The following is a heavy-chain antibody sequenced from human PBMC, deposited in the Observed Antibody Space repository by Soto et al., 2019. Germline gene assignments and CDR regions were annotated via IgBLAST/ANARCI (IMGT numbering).Heavy chain of an antibody. CDR1: GGSFSGYY. Sequence: SETLSLTCAVYGGSFSGYYWSWIRQPPGKGLEWIGEINHSGSTNYNPSLKSRVTISVDTSKNQFSLKLSSVTAADTAVYYCARGCSGGSCYQFDYWGQGTLVTVSS. CDR2: INHSGST. J-gene: IGHJ4*02. CDR3: ARGCSGGSCYQFDY. D-gene: IGHD2-15*01. V-gene: IGHV4-34*01.